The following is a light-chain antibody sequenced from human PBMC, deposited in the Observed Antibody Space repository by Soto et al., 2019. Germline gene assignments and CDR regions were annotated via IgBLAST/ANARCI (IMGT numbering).Light chain of an antibody. CDR2: DAS. CDR1: QSVNSN. V-gene: IGKV3-20*01. CDR3: QQYHSAPFT. Sequence: EIVMTQAPTIVSVSPGERATLSCRASQSVNSNLAWYQQKPGQAPRLLIYDASSRATGIPDRFSGSGSGTDFTLTISRLEPEDFAVYYCQQYHSAPFTFGPGTNVDI. J-gene: IGKJ3*01.